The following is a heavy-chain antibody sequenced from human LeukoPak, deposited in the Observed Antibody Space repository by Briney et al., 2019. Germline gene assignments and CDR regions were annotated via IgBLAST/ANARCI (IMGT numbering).Heavy chain of an antibody. CDR2: IKSDGSST. V-gene: IGHV3-74*01. D-gene: IGHD2-21*02. CDR3: ARTAYCGADCHYYFDY. CDR1: GFTFTNYW. J-gene: IGHJ4*02. Sequence: PGGSLRLSCAASGFTFTNYWMHWVRQAPGKGLVWVSRIKSDGSSTTYADSVKGRFTISRDNAENTLFLQMNSLRAEDTAVYYSARTAYCGADCHYYFDYWGQGALVTVSS.